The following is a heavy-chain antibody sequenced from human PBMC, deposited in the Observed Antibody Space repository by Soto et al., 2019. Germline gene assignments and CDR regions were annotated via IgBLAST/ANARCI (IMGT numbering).Heavy chain of an antibody. CDR1: RYTFTNFY. D-gene: IGHD2-2*01. Sequence: ASVKVSCKASRYTFTNFYIHWLRQAPGQGLEWMGIINPSGGSTTYPQKFQGRVTMTTDTSTSTAYMELRSLRSDDTAVYYCARYGYCSSTSCYHYYYYYGMDVLGQRTTVAVSS. J-gene: IGHJ6*02. CDR2: INPSGGST. V-gene: IGHV1-46*01. CDR3: ARYGYCSSTSCYHYYYYYGMDV.